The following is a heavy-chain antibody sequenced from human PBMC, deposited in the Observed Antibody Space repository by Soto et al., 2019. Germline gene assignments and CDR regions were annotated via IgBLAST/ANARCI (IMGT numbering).Heavy chain of an antibody. CDR2: ISGSGDRT. D-gene: IGHD5-12*01. Sequence: EVQKLESGGGLVQPGGSLRLSCAASGLTFSAYPMSWVRQAPGKGLEWVSSISGSGDRTYYADSVKGRFTISRDNSKNTLYLQMHRLRVEDAAVYFCPFGWGGGHEGYWGQGTLVTVSS. V-gene: IGHV3-23*01. CDR3: PFGWGGGHEGY. J-gene: IGHJ4*02. CDR1: GLTFSAYP.